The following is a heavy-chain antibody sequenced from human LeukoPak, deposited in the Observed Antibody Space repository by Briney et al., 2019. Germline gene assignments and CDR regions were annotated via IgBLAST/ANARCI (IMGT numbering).Heavy chain of an antibody. CDR1: GGSISSYY. J-gene: IGHJ5*02. V-gene: IGHV4-59*12. Sequence: SETLSLTCTVSGGSISSYYWSWIRQPPGKGLEWIGYIYYSGSTNYNPSLKSRVTISVDTSKNQFSLKLSSVTAADTAVYCCARDRDYDSSGYYSDPLGWFDPWGQGTLVTVSS. CDR3: ARDRDYDSSGYYSDPLGWFDP. CDR2: IYYSGST. D-gene: IGHD3-22*01.